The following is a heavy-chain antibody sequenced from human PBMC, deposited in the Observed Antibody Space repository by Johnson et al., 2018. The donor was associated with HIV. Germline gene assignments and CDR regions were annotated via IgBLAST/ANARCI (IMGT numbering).Heavy chain of an antibody. V-gene: IGHV3-30-3*01. CDR1: GFTFSSYA. CDR2: ISYDGSNK. CDR3: AKDKDAFDI. J-gene: IGHJ3*02. Sequence: VQLVESGGGVVQPGRSLRLSCAASGFTFSSYAMHWVRQAPGKGLEWVAVISYDGSNKYYADSVKGRFTISRDNSKNTLYLQMNSLRDEDTAVYYCAKDKDAFDIWGQGTMVTVSS.